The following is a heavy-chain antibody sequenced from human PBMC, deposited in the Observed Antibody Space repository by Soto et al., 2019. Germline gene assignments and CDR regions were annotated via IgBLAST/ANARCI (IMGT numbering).Heavy chain of an antibody. CDR2: INTHNGNT. CDR1: GYTFTTYG. Sequence: GASVKVSCTASGYTFTTYGISWVRQAPGQGLEWMGWINTHNGNTNYAQNLQGRVIMTADTSTSTAYMELRSLRSDDTAIYYCTREGSAPYYYYGMDAWGQGTTVTVSS. J-gene: IGHJ6*02. V-gene: IGHV1-18*01. CDR3: TREGSAPYYYYGMDA. D-gene: IGHD3-10*01.